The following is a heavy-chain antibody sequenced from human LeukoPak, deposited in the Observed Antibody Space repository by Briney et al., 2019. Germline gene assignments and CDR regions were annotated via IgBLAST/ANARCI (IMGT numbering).Heavy chain of an antibody. CDR3: ATQEGYCSSTSCHNNWFDP. CDR1: GYTLTELS. J-gene: IGHJ5*02. V-gene: IGHV1-24*01. D-gene: IGHD2-2*01. Sequence: ASVKVSCKVSGYTLTELSMHWVRQAPGKGLEWMGGFDPEDGETIYAQKFQGRVTMTEDTSTDTAYMELSSMRSEDTAVYYCATQEGYCSSTSCHNNWFDPWGQGTLVTVSS. CDR2: FDPEDGET.